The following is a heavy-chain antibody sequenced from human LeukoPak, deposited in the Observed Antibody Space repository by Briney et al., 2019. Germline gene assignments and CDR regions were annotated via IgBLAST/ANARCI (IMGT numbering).Heavy chain of an antibody. Sequence: SLRLSCAASGFTFDNYAMHWVRQAPGKGLEWVSGISWNSGTKIYGDSVKGRFTISRDNAKNSLFLQMDSLRPDDTALYFCARVDRRGYSYDYGTMDVWGKGTTVTVSS. D-gene: IGHD5-18*01. J-gene: IGHJ6*03. V-gene: IGHV3-9*01. CDR2: ISWNSGTK. CDR3: ARVDRRGYSYDYGTMDV. CDR1: GFTFDNYA.